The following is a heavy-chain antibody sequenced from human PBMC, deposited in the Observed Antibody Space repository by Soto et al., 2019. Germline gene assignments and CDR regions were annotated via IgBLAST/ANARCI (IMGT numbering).Heavy chain of an antibody. CDR2: INHSGST. Sequence: SETLSLTCAVYGGSFSGYHWSWIRQPPGKGLEWIGEINHSGSTNYNPSLKSRVTISVDTSKNQFSLKLSSVTAADTAVYYCARIYYESWEYYYDYMDAWGKGTTVTVSS. CDR3: ARIYYESWEYYYDYMDA. CDR1: GGSFSGYH. V-gene: IGHV4-34*01. J-gene: IGHJ6*03. D-gene: IGHD3-22*01.